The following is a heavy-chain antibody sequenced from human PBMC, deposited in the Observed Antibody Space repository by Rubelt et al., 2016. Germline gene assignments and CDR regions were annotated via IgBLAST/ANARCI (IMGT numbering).Heavy chain of an antibody. Sequence: QMPGKGLEWMGIIYPGDSDTRYSPSFQGQVTFSADKSISTAYLQWSSLKGSDTAMYYCASNRLGGTSGYGMDVWGQGTTVTVS. CDR3: ASNRLGGTSGYGMDV. V-gene: IGHV5-51*01. D-gene: IGHD1-26*01. CDR2: IYPGDSDT. J-gene: IGHJ6*02.